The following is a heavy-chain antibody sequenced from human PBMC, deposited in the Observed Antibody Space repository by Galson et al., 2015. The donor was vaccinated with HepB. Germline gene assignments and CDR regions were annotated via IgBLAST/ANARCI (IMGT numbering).Heavy chain of an antibody. Sequence: PALVKPTQTLTLTCSFSGFSLSTSGEGVGWIRQPPGKALEWLALIYWDDDKRYSPSLKSRLTITKDSSKNQVVLKMTNMDPVDTATYFCAHYYYDSSGYSRIFDYWGQGTLVTVSS. V-gene: IGHV2-5*02. CDR3: AHYYYDSSGYSRIFDY. J-gene: IGHJ4*02. D-gene: IGHD3-22*01. CDR2: IYWDDDK. CDR1: GFSLSTSGEG.